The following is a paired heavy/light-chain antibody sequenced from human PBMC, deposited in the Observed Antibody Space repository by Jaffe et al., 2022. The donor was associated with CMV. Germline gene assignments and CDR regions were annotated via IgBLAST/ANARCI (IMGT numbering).Light chain of an antibody. V-gene: IGKV3-11*01. CDR1: QSVSSL. Sequence: EIVLTQSPATLSLSPGERATLFCRASQSVSSLLAWYQHKPGQAPRLLVYGASNRATGVPARFSGSGSGTDFTLTITSLEPEDFAFYYCQQRVNWPALSFGGGTKVEIK. CDR2: GAS. J-gene: IGKJ4*01. CDR3: QQRVNWPALS.
Heavy chain of an antibody. V-gene: IGHV5-51*01. J-gene: IGHJ4*02. CDR3: ARQDHYFDH. Sequence: EVQLVQSGEGVKKPGESLKISCKGSGYDFDKYWIGWVRQRPGKGLEWMGLIYPSDSDTRYSPSFEGQVTMSADKSINTAYLQWSSLEASDTAIYYCARQDHYFDHWGQGTLVTVSS. CDR1: GYDFDKYW. CDR2: IYPSDSDT.